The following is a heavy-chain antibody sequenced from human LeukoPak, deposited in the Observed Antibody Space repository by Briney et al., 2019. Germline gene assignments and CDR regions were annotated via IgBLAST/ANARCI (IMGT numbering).Heavy chain of an antibody. CDR3: PTYSQLLEASDS. CDR1: LDTFSNAW. Sequence: GGSLRLSCADSLDTFSNAWMRWVRQAPRKGLEWVGRIKSKTEGGTTDYAAPVKGRFTISRDDSKNTLYLKMNSLKTEDTAVYYYPTYSQLLEASDSWGQGNLVTVSS. CDR2: IKSKTEGGTT. D-gene: IGHD2-2*01. J-gene: IGHJ5*01. V-gene: IGHV3-15*01.